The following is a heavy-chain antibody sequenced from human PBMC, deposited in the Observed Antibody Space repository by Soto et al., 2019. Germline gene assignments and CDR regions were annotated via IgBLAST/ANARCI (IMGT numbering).Heavy chain of an antibody. D-gene: IGHD2-2*01. CDR2: IIPIFGTA. CDR1: GGTFSSYA. V-gene: IGHV1-69*12. Sequence: QVQLVQSGAEVKKPGSSVKVSCKASGGTFSSYAISWVRQAPGQGLEWMGGIIPIFGTADYAQKFQGRVTFTAGEATSTAYLELTSLRSEDTAVYYCASHSSLRGYCISTSCYGYYYGMDVWGQGTTVTVSS. J-gene: IGHJ6*02. CDR3: ASHSSLRGYCISTSCYGYYYGMDV.